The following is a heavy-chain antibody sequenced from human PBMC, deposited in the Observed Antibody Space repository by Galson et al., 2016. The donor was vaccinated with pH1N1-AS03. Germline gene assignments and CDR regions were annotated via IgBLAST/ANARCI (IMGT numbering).Heavy chain of an antibody. V-gene: IGHV3-23*01. CDR3: AKSMGVPGSGYSGVLDF. CDR1: GFSFSRYA. Sequence: SLRLSCAASGFSFSRYAMIWVRQAPGKGLEWVSSLSGTGLSAYYADSVKGRFSISRDNSKSTVYLHLKGLRVEDTAVYYCAKSMGVPGSGYSGVLDFWGQGTLVTVSS. D-gene: IGHD6-19*01. CDR2: LSGTGLSA. J-gene: IGHJ4*02.